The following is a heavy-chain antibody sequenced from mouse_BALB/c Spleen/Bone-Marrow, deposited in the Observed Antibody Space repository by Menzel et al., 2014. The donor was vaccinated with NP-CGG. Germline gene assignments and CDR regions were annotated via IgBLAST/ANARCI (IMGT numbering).Heavy chain of an antibody. V-gene: IGHV4-1*02. Sequence: EVKLVESGGGLVQPGGSLKLSCAASGFDFSRYWMTWVRQAPGKGLEWIGEINPASSTINYTPSLKDKFIISRDNAKNTLYLQMSKVRSEDTALYYCAQNYYYGHVPYLGQTTLATVSA. J-gene: IGHJ3*01. D-gene: IGHD1-1*01. CDR3: AQNYYYGHVPY. CDR2: INPASSTI. CDR1: GFDFSRYW.